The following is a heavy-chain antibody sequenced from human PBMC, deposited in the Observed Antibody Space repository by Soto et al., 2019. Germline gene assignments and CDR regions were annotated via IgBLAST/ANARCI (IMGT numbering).Heavy chain of an antibody. CDR1: GASISSSSYY. D-gene: IGHD3-22*01. V-gene: IGHV4-39*01. Sequence: QLQLQESGPGLVKPSETLSLTCTVSGASISSSSYYWAWIRQPPGKGLEWIGSIYYTGSTYYNPSLKSRVTISIDTSQNQFSLRLSSVTAADTSVYFCGRGRGDMRSGYCDPWGQGTLVTVSS. J-gene: IGHJ5*02. CDR3: GRGRGDMRSGYCDP. CDR2: IYYTGST.